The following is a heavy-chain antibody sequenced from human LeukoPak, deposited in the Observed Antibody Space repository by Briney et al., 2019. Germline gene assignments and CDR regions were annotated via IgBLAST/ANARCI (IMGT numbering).Heavy chain of an antibody. J-gene: IGHJ4*02. CDR1: GVTFSNYA. CDR2: ITGSGGNT. CDR3: AKWGDYDVLTGYYVSDY. D-gene: IGHD3-9*01. Sequence: GGSLRLSCAGSGVTFSNYAMSWGCQAPGKGLEGGSAITGSGGNTYYADSGKGRFTISRDSSKRTVFLQMNSLRAEHTAVYYCAKWGDYDVLTGYYVSDYWGQGALVTVSS. V-gene: IGHV3-23*01.